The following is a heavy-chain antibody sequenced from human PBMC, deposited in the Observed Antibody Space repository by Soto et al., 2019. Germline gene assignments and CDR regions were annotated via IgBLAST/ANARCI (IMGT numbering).Heavy chain of an antibody. J-gene: IGHJ5*02. CDR3: ARGSIVVVPVPGCFDH. CDR1: GYTFTGYY. V-gene: IGHV1-2*04. Sequence: ASVKVSCKASGYTFTGYYMHWVRQAPGQGLEWMGWINPNSGGTNYAQKFQGWVTMTRDTSISTVYMELSRLRADDTAVYYCARGSIVVVPVPGCFDHWGQGTLVTVSS. CDR2: INPNSGGT. D-gene: IGHD2-2*01.